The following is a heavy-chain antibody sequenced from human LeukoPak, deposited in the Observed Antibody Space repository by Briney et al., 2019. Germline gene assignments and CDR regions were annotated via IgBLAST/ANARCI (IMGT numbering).Heavy chain of an antibody. D-gene: IGHD3-22*01. Sequence: ASVKVSCKASGYTFTGYYIHWVRQAPEQGLEWMGRINPNSGDTNYAQRFQGRVTMTKDTSINTAYMELSRLRSDDTTVYYCARAYYYATSAADYWGQGTLVTVSS. CDR2: INPNSGDT. CDR3: ARAYYYATSAADY. J-gene: IGHJ4*02. CDR1: GYTFTGYY. V-gene: IGHV1-2*06.